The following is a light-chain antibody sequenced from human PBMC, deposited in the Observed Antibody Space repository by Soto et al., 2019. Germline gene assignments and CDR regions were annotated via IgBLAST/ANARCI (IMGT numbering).Light chain of an antibody. CDR2: YDS. V-gene: IGLV3-21*04. CDR3: QVWDTSSDLVV. Sequence: SYVLTQPPAASLAPGKTARIPCGGDKIGGKRVNWYQQKAGQAPVLVVYYDSDRPSGIPERFSGSNSGNTATLTISRVEAGDEADYYCQVWDTSSDLVVFGGGTKLTVL. J-gene: IGLJ2*01. CDR1: KIGGKR.